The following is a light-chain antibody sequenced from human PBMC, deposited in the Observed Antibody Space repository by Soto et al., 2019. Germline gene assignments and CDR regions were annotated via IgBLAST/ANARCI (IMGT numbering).Light chain of an antibody. J-gene: IGLJ1*01. CDR2: GNS. CDR1: SSNIGAGYD. CDR3: QYYDNSLSGYV. V-gene: IGLV1-40*01. Sequence: QSVLTQPPSVSGAPGQRVTISCTGSSSNIGAGYDVHWYQQLPGRAPKPLIYGNSNRPSGVPDRFSGSKSGTSATLVITGLQAEDEADYFCQYYDNSLSGYVFGTGTKVTVL.